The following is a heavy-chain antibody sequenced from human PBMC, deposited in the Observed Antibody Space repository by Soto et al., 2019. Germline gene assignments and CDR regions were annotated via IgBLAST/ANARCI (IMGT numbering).Heavy chain of an antibody. CDR3: ARHWWFGYGYYMDV. D-gene: IGHD5-12*01. V-gene: IGHV4-39*01. J-gene: IGHJ6*03. Sequence: SETLSLTCTVSGGSISSSSYYWGWIRQPPGKGLEWIGSIYYSGSTYYNPSLKSRVTVSVDTSKNQFSLKLSSVTAADTAVYYCARHWWFGYGYYMDVWGKGTTVTVSS. CDR1: GGSISSSSYY. CDR2: IYYSGST.